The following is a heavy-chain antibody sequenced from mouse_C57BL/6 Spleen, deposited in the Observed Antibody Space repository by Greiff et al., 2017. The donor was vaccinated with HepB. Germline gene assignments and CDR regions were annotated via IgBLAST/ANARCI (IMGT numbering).Heavy chain of an antibody. V-gene: IGHV1-15*01. D-gene: IGHD2-2*01. Sequence: QVQLKQSGAELVRPGASVTLSCKASGYTFTDYEMHWVKQTPVHGLEWIGAIDPETGGTAYNQKFKGKAILTADKSSSTAYMELRSLTSEDSAVYYCTMGLYYWGQGTTLTVSS. CDR2: IDPETGGT. J-gene: IGHJ2*01. CDR1: GYTFTDYE. CDR3: TMGLYY.